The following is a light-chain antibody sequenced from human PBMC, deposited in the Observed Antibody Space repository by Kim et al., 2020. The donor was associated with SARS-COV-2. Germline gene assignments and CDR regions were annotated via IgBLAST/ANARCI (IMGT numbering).Light chain of an antibody. J-gene: IGKJ1*01. CDR2: GAS. Sequence: EIVMTQSPATLSVSPGDRATLSCRASQSISSNLGWYQQKPGEPPSLLIYGASTRATGIPARFSGSGSGTEFTLTISSLQSEDFASYYCHQSNNWPRTFGQGTKVDIK. CDR1: QSISSN. CDR3: HQSNNWPRT. V-gene: IGKV3-15*01.